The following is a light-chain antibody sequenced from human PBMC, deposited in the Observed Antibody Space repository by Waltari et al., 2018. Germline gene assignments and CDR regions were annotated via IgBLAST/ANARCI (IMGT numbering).Light chain of an antibody. V-gene: IGLV1-40*01. CDR1: GPNIGAGYD. J-gene: IGLJ1*01. CDR2: GNS. Sequence: QSVLTQPPSVSGAPGQRVTISCTGSGPNIGAGYDLHWYQQLPGTAPKLLIYGNSNRPSGVPDRFSGSKSGTSASLAITGLQAEDEADYYCQSYDSSLSGYVFGTGTKVTVL. CDR3: QSYDSSLSGYV.